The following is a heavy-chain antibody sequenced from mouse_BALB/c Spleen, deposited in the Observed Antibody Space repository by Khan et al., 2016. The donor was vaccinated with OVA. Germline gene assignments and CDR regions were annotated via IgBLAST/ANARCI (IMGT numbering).Heavy chain of an antibody. CDR2: VNPNNGGT. Sequence: VQLKQSGPDLVKPGASVKISCKTSGYSFTGYYIHWVKQSQGKSLEWIGRVNPNNGGTTYNQKFKGKATLTAEKSSSTAYMELRSLTSEDSAGYYCGRISVITVEGFAYWGQGTLVTVSA. CDR3: GRISVITVEGFAY. CDR1: GYSFTGYY. J-gene: IGHJ3*01. V-gene: IGHV1-18*01. D-gene: IGHD1-1*01.